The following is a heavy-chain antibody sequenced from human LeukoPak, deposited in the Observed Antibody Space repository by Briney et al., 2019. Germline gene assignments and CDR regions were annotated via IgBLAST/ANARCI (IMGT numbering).Heavy chain of an antibody. CDR1: GYTFTGYY. D-gene: IGHD5-18*01. Sequence: ASVKVSCKASGYTFTGYYMHWVRQAPGQGLEWMGWIHPKSGDTKYAQKFLGRVTLTRDTSTTIVYMELKWLTSDDTAVYYCSRGSGISYGGIDYWGQGTLVTVSS. V-gene: IGHV1-2*02. CDR2: IHPKSGDT. J-gene: IGHJ4*02. CDR3: SRGSGISYGGIDY.